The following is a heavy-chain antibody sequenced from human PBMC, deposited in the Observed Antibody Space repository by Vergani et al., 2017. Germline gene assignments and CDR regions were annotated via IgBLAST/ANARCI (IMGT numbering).Heavy chain of an antibody. J-gene: IGHJ2*01. CDR3: ARDIVVVPAAVDL. CDR1: GGSVSSGSYY. D-gene: IGHD2-2*01. V-gene: IGHV4-61*01. CDR2: IYYSGST. Sequence: QVQLQESGPGLVKPSETLSLTCTVSGGSVSSGSYYWSWIRQPPGKGLEWIGYIYYSGSTNYNPSLTSRVTISVDTSKNQFSLKLSSVTAADTAVYYCARDIVVVPAAVDLWGRGTLVTVSS.